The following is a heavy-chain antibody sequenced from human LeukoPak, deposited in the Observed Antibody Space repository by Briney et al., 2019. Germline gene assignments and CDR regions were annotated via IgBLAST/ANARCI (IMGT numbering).Heavy chain of an antibody. Sequence: ASVKVSCKASGYTFTSYDINWVRQATGQGLEWMGWMNPNSGGTNYAQKFQGRVTMTRDTSISTAYMELSRLRSDDTAVYYCARIGSSGWYGGGFDPWGQGTLVTVSS. CDR3: ARIGSSGWYGGGFDP. D-gene: IGHD6-19*01. J-gene: IGHJ5*02. V-gene: IGHV1-2*02. CDR1: GYTFTSYD. CDR2: MNPNSGGT.